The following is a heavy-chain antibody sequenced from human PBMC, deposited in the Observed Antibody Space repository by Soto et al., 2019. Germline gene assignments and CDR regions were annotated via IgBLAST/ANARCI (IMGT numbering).Heavy chain of an antibody. J-gene: IGHJ4*02. V-gene: IGHV4-31*03. CDR2: IYYSGST. Sequence: SETLSLTCSVSGASVNNGDYYWSWIRQHPGQGLEWIGYIYYSGSTYYNPSLRSRVTISVDTSKNQFSMKLDSVTAADTAVYYCARDVLKSYYFDCWGQGTLVTVS. CDR3: ARDVLKSYYFDC. CDR1: GASVNNGDYY.